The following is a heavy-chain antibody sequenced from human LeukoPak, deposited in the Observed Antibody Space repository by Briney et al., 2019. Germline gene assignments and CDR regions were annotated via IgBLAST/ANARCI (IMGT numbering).Heavy chain of an antibody. CDR1: GFTFSSYA. CDR2: ISGSGGST. V-gene: IGHV3-23*01. J-gene: IGHJ4*02. D-gene: IGHD6-19*01. CDR3: AKARYSSGWYYFDY. Sequence: PGGSLRLSCAASGFTFSSYAMSWVRQAPGKGLEWVSAISGSGGSTYYADSVRGRFTISRDNSKNTLYLQMNSLRAEDTAVYYCAKARYSSGWYYFDYWGQGTLVTVSS.